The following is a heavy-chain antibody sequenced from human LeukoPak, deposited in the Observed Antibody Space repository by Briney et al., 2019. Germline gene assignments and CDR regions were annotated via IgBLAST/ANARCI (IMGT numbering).Heavy chain of an antibody. CDR3: ARAGGYCSSTSCYTWFDP. V-gene: IGHV3-64*01. CDR2: ISSNGGST. J-gene: IGHJ5*02. D-gene: IGHD2-2*02. CDR1: GFTFSSYA. Sequence: PGGSLRLSCAASGFTFSSYAMHWVRQAPGKGLEYVSAISSNGGSTYYANSVKGRFTISRDNSKNTLYLQMGSLRAEHMAVYYCARAGGYCSSTSCYTWFDPWGQGTLVTVSS.